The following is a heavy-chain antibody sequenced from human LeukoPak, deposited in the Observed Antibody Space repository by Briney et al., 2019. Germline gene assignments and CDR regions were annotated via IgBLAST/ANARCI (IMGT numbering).Heavy chain of an antibody. CDR2: IYTSGST. CDR1: GDSISSYY. CDR3: ARVSAYCGGDCLDY. D-gene: IGHD2-21*02. J-gene: IGHJ4*02. V-gene: IGHV4-4*07. Sequence: SETLSLTCTVSGDSISSYYWSWIRQPAGKGLQWIGRIYTSGSTNYNPSLKSRVTMSVDTSKNQFSLKLTSVTAADTAVYYCARVSAYCGGDCLDYWGQGTLVTVSS.